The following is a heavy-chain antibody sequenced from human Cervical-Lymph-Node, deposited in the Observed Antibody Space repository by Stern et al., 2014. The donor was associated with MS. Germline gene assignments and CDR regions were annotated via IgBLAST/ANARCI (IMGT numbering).Heavy chain of an antibody. Sequence: QLQESGPGLVKPSENLSLTCTVSGGSISSYYWSWIRQPPGKGLEWIGYIYYSWSTNYNPSLKSRVTISVDPSKNQFSLKLSSVTAADTAVYYCARGGVGPFDPWGQGTLVTVSS. CDR3: ARGGVGPFDP. J-gene: IGHJ5*02. CDR2: IYYSWST. V-gene: IGHV4-59*01. CDR1: GGSISSYY.